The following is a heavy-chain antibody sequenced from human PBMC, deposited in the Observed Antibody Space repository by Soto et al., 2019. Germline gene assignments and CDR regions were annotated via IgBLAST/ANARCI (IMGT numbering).Heavy chain of an antibody. Sequence: SETLSLTCSVSGGSMDVYYWSWIRQTPGQGLEWLGFIYFSGSTRYNPSLMSRLTISLDKSKRQFSMSLSSVTAADTAVYYCARSVATPGKNIDFRGQGTLVTVSS. J-gene: IGHJ4*02. D-gene: IGHD6-13*01. CDR2: IYFSGST. CDR1: GGSMDVYY. CDR3: ARSVATPGKNIDF. V-gene: IGHV4-4*09.